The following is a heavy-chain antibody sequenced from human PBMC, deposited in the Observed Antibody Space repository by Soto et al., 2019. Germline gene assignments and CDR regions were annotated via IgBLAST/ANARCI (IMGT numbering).Heavy chain of an antibody. J-gene: IGHJ5*02. CDR2: IHYSGST. CDR3: AKEPAPMVRGRNNWFDP. V-gene: IGHV4-59*12. D-gene: IGHD3-10*01. Sequence: SQPKPHPCSVADGSISNYYWSRILQTKGKGLEWIGYIHYSGSTNYNPSLKSRVAISVDTSKNQFSLKLTSVTAADTAVYYCAKEPAPMVRGRNNWFDPWGQGTLVTVSS. CDR1: DGSISNYY.